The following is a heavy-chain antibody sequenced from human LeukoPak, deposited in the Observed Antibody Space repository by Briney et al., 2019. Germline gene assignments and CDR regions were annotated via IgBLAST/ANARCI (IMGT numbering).Heavy chain of an antibody. CDR3: ARDPLGQTGTTDY. CDR2: ISSSSSYI. V-gene: IGHV3-21*01. Sequence: PGGSLRLSCAASGFTFSNYNMHWVRQAPGKGLEWVSSISSSSSYIYYADSVKGRFTISRDNAKNSLYLQMNSLRAEDTAVYYCARDPLGQTGTTDYWGQGTLVTVSS. D-gene: IGHD1-1*01. J-gene: IGHJ4*02. CDR1: GFTFSNYN.